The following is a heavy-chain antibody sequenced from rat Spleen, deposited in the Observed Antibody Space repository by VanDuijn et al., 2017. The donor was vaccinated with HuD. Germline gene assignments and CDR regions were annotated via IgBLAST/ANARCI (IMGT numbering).Heavy chain of an antibody. Sequence: EVQLVESGGGLVQPGRSLKLSCVASGFTFNNYWMTWIRQAPGKGLEWVASISSGGGGTYYPDSVKGRFTISRDNAKSTLYLQMDSLRSEDTASYYCARGGYNYGWFAYWGQGTLVTVSS. J-gene: IGHJ3*01. D-gene: IGHD1-5*01. CDR1: GFTFNNYW. V-gene: IGHV5-31*01. CDR3: ARGGYNYGWFAY. CDR2: ISSGGGGT.